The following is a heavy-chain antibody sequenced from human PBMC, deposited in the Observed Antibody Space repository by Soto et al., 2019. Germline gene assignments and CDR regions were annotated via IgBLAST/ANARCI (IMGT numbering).Heavy chain of an antibody. CDR3: AKDRGGYGDSHYYYGMDV. J-gene: IGHJ6*02. CDR2: ISYDGSNK. D-gene: IGHD4-17*01. Sequence: GGSLRLSCAASGFTFSSYGMHWVRQAPGKGLEWVAVISYDGSNKYYADSVKGQFTISRDNSKNTLYLQMNSLRAEDTAVYYCAKDRGGYGDSHYYYGMDVWGQGTTVTVSS. V-gene: IGHV3-30*18. CDR1: GFTFSSYG.